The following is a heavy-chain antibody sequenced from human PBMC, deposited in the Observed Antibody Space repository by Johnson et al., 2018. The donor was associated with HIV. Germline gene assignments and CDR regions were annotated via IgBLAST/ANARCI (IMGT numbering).Heavy chain of an antibody. CDR3: TTASSPTLLDAFDI. J-gene: IGHJ3*02. CDR2: IYSGGST. CDR1: GFTVSSNY. Sequence: VQLVESGGGLVQPGGSLRLSCAASGFTVSSNYMSWVRQAPGKGLEWVPVIYSGGSTYYADAVKGRFTISRDNSKNTLYLQMNSLKTDNTAMYYCTTASSPTLLDAFDIWGQGTMVTVSS. D-gene: IGHD6-6*01. V-gene: IGHV3-66*01.